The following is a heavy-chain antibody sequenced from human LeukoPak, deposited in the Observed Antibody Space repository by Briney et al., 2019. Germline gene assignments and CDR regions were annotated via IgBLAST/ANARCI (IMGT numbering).Heavy chain of an antibody. CDR3: ARVKVGATGPSDY. CDR2: INPNSRGT. CDR1: GYTFTGYY. J-gene: IGHJ4*02. D-gene: IGHD1-26*01. Sequence: APVRVSCKASGYTFTGYYMHWVRQAPGQGLEWMGWINPNSRGTNFAQKFQGRVTMTRDTSISTAYMELSRLTSDDTAVYFCARVKVGATGPSDYWGQGTLVTVSS. V-gene: IGHV1-2*02.